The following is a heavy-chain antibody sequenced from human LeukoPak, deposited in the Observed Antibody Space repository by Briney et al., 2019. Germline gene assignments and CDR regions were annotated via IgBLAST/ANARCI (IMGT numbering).Heavy chain of an antibody. CDR3: ASQTYYYDSSGYPPAGY. Sequence: PGGSLRLSCAVSGFTFSSYAMSWVRQAPGKGLEWVSAISGSGGSTYYADSVKGRLTISRDNSKNTLYLQMNSLRAEDTAVYYCASQTYYYDSSGYPPAGYWGQGTLVTVSS. CDR2: ISGSGGST. D-gene: IGHD3-22*01. V-gene: IGHV3-23*01. J-gene: IGHJ4*02. CDR1: GFTFSSYA.